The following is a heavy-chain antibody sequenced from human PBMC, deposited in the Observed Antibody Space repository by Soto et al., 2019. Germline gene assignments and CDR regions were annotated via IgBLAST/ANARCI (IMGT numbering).Heavy chain of an antibody. J-gene: IGHJ4*02. V-gene: IGHV3-23*01. CDR3: AKNDEPLIYYYFAF. CDR2: ISGSGGSA. CDR1: GFTFSSYA. D-gene: IGHD1-1*01. Sequence: GGSLRLSCAASGFTFSSYAMSWVRQAPGKGLEWVSAISGSGGSAYYSDSLKGRFTISRDNSKNTLFLQMNSLRAEDTAVYFCAKNDEPLIYYYFAFWGQGTQVTVSS.